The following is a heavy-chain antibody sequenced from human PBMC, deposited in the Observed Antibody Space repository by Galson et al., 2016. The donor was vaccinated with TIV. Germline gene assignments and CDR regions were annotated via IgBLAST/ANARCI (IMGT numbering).Heavy chain of an antibody. CDR1: GFSLNTNGVG. J-gene: IGHJ5*01. CDR3: AQTAMILSGWFDS. D-gene: IGHD5-18*01. Sequence: PALVKPTQTLTPTCTFSGFSLNTNGVGVGWIRQPPGKALEWLGLIYWNDDKRYSPPLKSRVTITKDTSRNQVVLTMTNMDPVDTATYYCAQTAMILSGWFDSWGQGTLVTVSS. V-gene: IGHV2-5*01. CDR2: IYWNDDK.